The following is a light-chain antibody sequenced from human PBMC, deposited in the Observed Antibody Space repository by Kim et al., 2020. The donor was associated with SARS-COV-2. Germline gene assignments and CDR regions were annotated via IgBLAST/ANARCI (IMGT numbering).Light chain of an antibody. Sequence: SYELTQPSSVSVSAGQTARITCSGDVLAKKYARWFQQKPGQAPVLVIYKDSERPSGIPERFSGSSSGTTVTLTISGAQVEDEADYYCYSAADNNLVFGGGTQLTVL. CDR1: VLAKKY. J-gene: IGLJ3*02. CDR2: KDS. V-gene: IGLV3-27*01. CDR3: YSAADNNLV.